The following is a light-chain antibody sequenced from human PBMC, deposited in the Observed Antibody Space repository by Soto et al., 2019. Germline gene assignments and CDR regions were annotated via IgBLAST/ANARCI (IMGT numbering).Light chain of an antibody. CDR3: SSYTSSSLYV. Sequence: QSALTQPASVSGSPGQSITISCTGTSSDVGGYNYVSWYQQHPGKAPKLMIYDVSNRPSGVSNRFSGSKSGNTASLTISGLQAEVEADYYCSSYTSSSLYVFGTGTQLTV. CDR1: SSDVGGYNY. J-gene: IGLJ1*01. V-gene: IGLV2-14*01. CDR2: DVS.